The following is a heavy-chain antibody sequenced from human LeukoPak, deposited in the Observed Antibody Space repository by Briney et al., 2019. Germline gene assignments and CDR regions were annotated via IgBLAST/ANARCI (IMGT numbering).Heavy chain of an antibody. CDR2: ITGDGDST. V-gene: IGHV3-23*01. D-gene: IGHD6-13*01. CDR3: VKGIFATSRWDY. Sequence: GGSLRLSCAASGFTFSSCYMAWVRQAPGKGREGVSSITGDGDSTYYADSVKGRFTISRDNSRNALYLQMNSLRAEDTAVYYCVKGIFATSRWDYWGQGTLVTVSS. CDR1: GFTFSSCY. J-gene: IGHJ4*02.